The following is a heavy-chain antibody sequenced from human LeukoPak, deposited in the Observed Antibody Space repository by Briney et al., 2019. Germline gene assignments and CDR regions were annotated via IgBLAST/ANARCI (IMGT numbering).Heavy chain of an antibody. CDR2: INHSGSI. Sequence: PSETLSLTCAVYGGSFSGYYWSWIRQPPGKGLEWIGEINHSGSINYNPSLKSRVTISVDTSKNQFSLKLSSVTAADTAVYYCAGSAQYSSRSLWGQGTLVTVSS. J-gene: IGHJ4*02. CDR1: GGSFSGYY. D-gene: IGHD6-13*01. CDR3: AGSAQYSSRSL. V-gene: IGHV4-34*01.